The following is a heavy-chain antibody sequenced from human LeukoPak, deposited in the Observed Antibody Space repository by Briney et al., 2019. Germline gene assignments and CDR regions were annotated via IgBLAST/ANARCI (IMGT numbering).Heavy chain of an antibody. CDR3: ARVLSRGDY. CDR1: GFTFSSYA. Sequence: GGSLRLSCAASGFTFSSYAMHWVRQAPGQGLEWVAVISYDGSNKYYADSVKGRFTISRDNSKNTLYLQMNSLRAEDTAVYYCARVLSRGDYWGQGTLVTVSS. CDR2: ISYDGSNK. J-gene: IGHJ4*02. V-gene: IGHV3-30*01.